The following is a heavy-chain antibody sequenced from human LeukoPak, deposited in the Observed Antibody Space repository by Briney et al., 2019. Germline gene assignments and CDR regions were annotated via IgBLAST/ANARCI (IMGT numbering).Heavy chain of an antibody. Sequence: GSLRLSCAASGFTFSSYAMNWVRQAPGKGLEWVAHISTSGTTIYYADSMKGRFTISRDNAKQSLYLQMNSLRADDTAVYYCARGNLSPAATFDYWGQGTLVTVSS. CDR2: ISTSGTTI. J-gene: IGHJ4*02. CDR3: ARGNLSPAATFDY. D-gene: IGHD2-2*01. V-gene: IGHV3-48*01. CDR1: GFTFSSYA.